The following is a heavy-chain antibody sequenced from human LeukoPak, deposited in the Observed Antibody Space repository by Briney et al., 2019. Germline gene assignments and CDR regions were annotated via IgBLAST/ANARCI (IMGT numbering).Heavy chain of an antibody. Sequence: GGSLRLSCAASGFTFSSYGMHWVRQAPGQGLEWMGWINPNSGGTNYAQKFQGRVTMTRDTSISTAYMELSRLRSDDTAVYYCARDLRRSSGWYNYYYYYYMDVWGKGTTVTISS. J-gene: IGHJ6*03. CDR2: INPNSGGT. D-gene: IGHD6-19*01. V-gene: IGHV1-2*02. CDR3: ARDLRRSSGWYNYYYYYYMDV. CDR1: GFTFSSYG.